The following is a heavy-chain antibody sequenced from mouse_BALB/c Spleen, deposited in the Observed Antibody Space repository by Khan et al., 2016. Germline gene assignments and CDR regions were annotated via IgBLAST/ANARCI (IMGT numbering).Heavy chain of an antibody. J-gene: IGHJ4*01. CDR3: ARSDYCRKDAMDY. V-gene: IGHV3-2*02. D-gene: IGHD1-1*01. Sequence: EVQLQESGPGLVKPSQSLSLTCTVTGYSITSDYAWNWIRQFPGNKLEWMGYISYSGSTSYNPSLKSRISITRDTSNNQFFLQLNSVTSEDTATYYCARSDYCRKDAMDYWGQGTSVTVSS. CDR1: GYSITSDYA. CDR2: ISYSGST.